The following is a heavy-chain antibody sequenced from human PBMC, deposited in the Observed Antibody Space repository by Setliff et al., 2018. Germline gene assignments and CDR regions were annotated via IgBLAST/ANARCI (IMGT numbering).Heavy chain of an antibody. Sequence: GGSLRLSCAASGFTFDDYVMSWVRQAPGKGLEWVSAISGGSGRTYYVATVKGRFTISRDDSKNTLYLQMNSLRAEDTGIYYCAKDRNFPNDVFDTWGQGTMVTVSS. CDR1: GFTFDDYV. V-gene: IGHV3-23*01. CDR3: AKDRNFPNDVFDT. CDR2: ISGGSGRT. J-gene: IGHJ3*02.